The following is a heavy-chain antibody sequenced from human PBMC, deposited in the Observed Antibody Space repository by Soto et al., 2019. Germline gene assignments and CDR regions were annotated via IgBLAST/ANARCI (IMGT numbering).Heavy chain of an antibody. V-gene: IGHV1-69*12. D-gene: IGHD2-2*01. Sequence: QVQLVQSGAEVKKPGSSVKVSCKASGGTFSSYAISWVRQAPGQGLEWMGGIIPIFGTADYAQKFQGRVTVNADESTSTAYMELSSLRSEDTAVYYCARHVPAAGYYYGMDVWGQGTTVTVSS. J-gene: IGHJ6*02. CDR3: ARHVPAAGYYYGMDV. CDR1: GGTFSSYA. CDR2: IIPIFGTA.